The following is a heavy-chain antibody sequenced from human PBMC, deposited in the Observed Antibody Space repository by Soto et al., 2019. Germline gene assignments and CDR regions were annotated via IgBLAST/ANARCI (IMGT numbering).Heavy chain of an antibody. CDR3: AKDNDYYDSSGYYQAFDY. CDR1: GFTFSIYG. D-gene: IGHD3-22*01. CDR2: ISYDGSNK. Sequence: QVQLVESGGGVVQPGRSLRLSCAASGFTFSIYGMHWVRQAPGKGLEWVAVISYDGSNKYYADSVKGRFTISRDNSKNTLYLQMNSLRAEDTAVYYCAKDNDYYDSSGYYQAFDYWGQGTLVTVSS. V-gene: IGHV3-30*18. J-gene: IGHJ4*02.